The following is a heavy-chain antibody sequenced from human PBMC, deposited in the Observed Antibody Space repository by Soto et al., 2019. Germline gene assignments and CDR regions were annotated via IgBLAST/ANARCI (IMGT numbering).Heavy chain of an antibody. Sequence: QVQLVESGGGVVQPGRSLRLSCAASGFTFITYAMHWVRQAPGQGLEWLAIISYDGSYTYYAGSVKGRITISRDNSKNTLFLQMNSLRDEDTAVYYCAKSQRNCGDYFYGLDFWGQGTTVTVSS. J-gene: IGHJ6*02. D-gene: IGHD1-1*01. CDR1: GFTFITYA. V-gene: IGHV3-30-3*02. CDR3: AKSQRNCGDYFYGLDF. CDR2: ISYDGSYT.